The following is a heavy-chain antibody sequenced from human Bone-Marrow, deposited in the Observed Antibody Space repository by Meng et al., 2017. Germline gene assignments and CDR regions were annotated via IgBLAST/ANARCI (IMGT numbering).Heavy chain of an antibody. D-gene: IGHD4-17*01. CDR1: GYTFTSYD. V-gene: IGHV1-8*01. CDR2: MNPNSGNT. J-gene: IGHJ6*02. CDR3: ARVGFATVTTGPPADYGMDV. Sequence: ASVKVSCKASGYTFTSYDINWVRQATGQGLEWMGWMNPNSGNTGYAQKFQGRVTMTRNTSISTAYMELSSLRSEDTAVYYCARVGFATVTTGPPADYGMDVWGQGTTVTVSS.